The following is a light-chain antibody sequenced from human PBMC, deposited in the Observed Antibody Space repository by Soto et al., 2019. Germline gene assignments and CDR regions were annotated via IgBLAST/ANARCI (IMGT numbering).Light chain of an antibody. Sequence: TQSPSSLSASIGDTVTITCRASQDIGSVLAWYQQKPGQAPRLLIYGAFNRATGIPARFSGSGSGTDFTLTISSLEPEDFAVYYCQQRNIWPPVTFGQGTRLEIK. V-gene: IGKV3-11*01. CDR2: GAF. CDR1: QDIGSV. CDR3: QQRNIWPPVT. J-gene: IGKJ5*01.